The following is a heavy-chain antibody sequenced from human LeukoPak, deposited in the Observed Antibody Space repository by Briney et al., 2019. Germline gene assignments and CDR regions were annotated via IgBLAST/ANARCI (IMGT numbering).Heavy chain of an antibody. D-gene: IGHD2/OR15-2a*01. J-gene: IGHJ4*02. Sequence: SETLSLTCIVSGDSMRSGNYFWSWIRQPAGKGLEWIGRFYTPGTTAYNPSLRGRATISADPSSSQFSLKLTSVTAADTAVYYCARGIEEYCSVTGYYPGFIFHYWGQGTLVTVSS. CDR2: FYTPGTT. V-gene: IGHV4-61*02. CDR3: ARGIEEYCSVTGYYPGFIFHY. CDR1: GDSMRSGNYF.